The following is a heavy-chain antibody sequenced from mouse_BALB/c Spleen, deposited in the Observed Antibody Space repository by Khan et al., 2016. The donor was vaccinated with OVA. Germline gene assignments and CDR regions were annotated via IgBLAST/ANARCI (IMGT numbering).Heavy chain of an antibody. CDR2: MFPGDGST. Sequence: QVQLQQAGAELVKPGASVKLSCKASGYTFTSYDINWVRQRPEQGLEWIGWMFPGDGSTKYNENFKGKATLTTDKSSSTAYMPLSRLTSEDSGADFCARGGYGGFAYWGQGTLVTVSA. CDR1: GYTFTSYD. D-gene: IGHD2-14*01. V-gene: IGHV1-85*01. J-gene: IGHJ3*01. CDR3: ARGGYGGFAY.